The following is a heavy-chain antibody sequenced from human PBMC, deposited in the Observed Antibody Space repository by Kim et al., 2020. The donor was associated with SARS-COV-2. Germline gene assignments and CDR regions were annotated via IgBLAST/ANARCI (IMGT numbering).Heavy chain of an antibody. Sequence: GGSLRLSCAASGFTFSSYAMHWVRQAPGKGLEWVAVISYDGSNKYYADSVKGRFTISRDNSKNTLYLQMNSLRAEDTAVYYCADLPIGAYSAAAVGTNFDYWGQGTLVTVSS. CDR2: ISYDGSNK. J-gene: IGHJ4*02. V-gene: IGHV3-30*04. D-gene: IGHD6-13*01. CDR1: GFTFSSYA. CDR3: ADLPIGAYSAAAVGTNFDY.